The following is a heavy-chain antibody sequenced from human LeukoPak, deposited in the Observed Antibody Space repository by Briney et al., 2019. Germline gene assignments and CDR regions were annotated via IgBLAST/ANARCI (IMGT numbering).Heavy chain of an antibody. V-gene: IGHV4-31*03. CDR3: ALRGYSGYDH. Sequence: RASETLSLTCTVSGGSISSGGYYWSWIRQHPGKGLEWIGYIYYSGSTYYNPSLKSRVTISVDTSKNQFSLKLSSVTAADTAVYYCALRGYSGYDHWGQGTLVTVSS. CDR1: GGSISSGGYY. CDR2: IYYSGST. D-gene: IGHD5-12*01. J-gene: IGHJ5*02.